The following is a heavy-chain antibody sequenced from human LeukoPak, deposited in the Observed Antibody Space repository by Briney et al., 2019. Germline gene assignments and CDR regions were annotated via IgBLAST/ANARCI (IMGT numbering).Heavy chain of an antibody. CDR1: GFTFSSYE. V-gene: IGHV3-48*03. Sequence: PGGSLRLSCAASGFTFSSYEMNWVRQAPGKGLEWVSYISSSGSTIYYADSVKGRFTISRDNAKNSLYLQMNSLRAEDTAVYYCARETEDYSSSWYDYWGQGILVTVSS. CDR3: ARETEDYSSSWYDY. CDR2: ISSSGSTI. D-gene: IGHD6-13*01. J-gene: IGHJ4*02.